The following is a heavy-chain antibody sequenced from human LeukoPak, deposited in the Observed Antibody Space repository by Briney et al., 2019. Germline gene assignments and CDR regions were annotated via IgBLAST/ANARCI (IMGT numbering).Heavy chain of an antibody. CDR3: ANEVDTATANSY. J-gene: IGHJ4*02. CDR1: GFTFSSYG. D-gene: IGHD5-18*01. Sequence: PGGSLRLSCAASGFTFSSYGMHWVRQAPGKGLEWVAVISYDGSNKYYADSVKGRFTISRDNSKNTLYLQMNSLRAEDTAVDYCANEVDTATANSYWGQGTLVTVSS. CDR2: ISYDGSNK. V-gene: IGHV3-30*18.